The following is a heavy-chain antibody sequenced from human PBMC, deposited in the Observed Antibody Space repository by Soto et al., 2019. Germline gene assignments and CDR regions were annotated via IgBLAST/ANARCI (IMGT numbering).Heavy chain of an antibody. J-gene: IGHJ3*02. CDR3: ARGRYSSSWYRRRDAFDI. CDR2: INHSGST. Sequence: SETLSLTCAVYGGSFSGYYWSWIRQPPGKGLEWIGEINHSGSTNYNPSLKSRVIISVDTSKNQFSLKLSSVTAADTAVYYCARGRYSSSWYRRRDAFDIWGQGTMVTVSS. D-gene: IGHD6-13*01. V-gene: IGHV4-34*01. CDR1: GGSFSGYY.